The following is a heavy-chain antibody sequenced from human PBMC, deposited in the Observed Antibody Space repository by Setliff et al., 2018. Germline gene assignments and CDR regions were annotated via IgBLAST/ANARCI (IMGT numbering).Heavy chain of an antibody. Sequence: VASVKVSCKVSGYTLTELSMHWVRQAPGKGLEWMGGFDPEDGETIYAQKFQGRVTMTEDTSTDTAYMELSSLRSEDTAVYYCATNSGGNTIDAFDIWGQGTWSPSPQ. CDR2: FDPEDGET. J-gene: IGHJ3*02. CDR1: GYTLTELS. D-gene: IGHD2-15*01. V-gene: IGHV1-24*01. CDR3: ATNSGGNTIDAFDI.